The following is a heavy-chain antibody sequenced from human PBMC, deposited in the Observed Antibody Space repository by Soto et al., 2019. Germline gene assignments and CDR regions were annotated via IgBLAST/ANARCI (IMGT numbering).Heavy chain of an antibody. CDR2: IYYDGSNE. CDR1: GFLFSDDG. Sequence: QVQLVESGGAVVQPWRSLSLACERSGFLFSDDGMHWVRQAPGKGLAWVAVIYYDGSNEHYSDSVSGRFTISRDTSKNILDLQMNSLRAADTAIYYSARWWNDEELVETMDVWGQGTPVTGSS. V-gene: IGHV3-33*01. J-gene: IGHJ6*01. D-gene: IGHD1-1*01. CDR3: ARWWNDEELVETMDV.